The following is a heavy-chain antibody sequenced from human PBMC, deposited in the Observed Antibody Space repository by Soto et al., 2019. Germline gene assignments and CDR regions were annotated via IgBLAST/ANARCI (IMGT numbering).Heavy chain of an antibody. CDR1: GGSISSSSYY. Sequence: QLQLQESGPGLVKPSETLSLTCTVSGGSISSSSYYWGWIRQPPGKGLEWIGSIYYSGSTYYNPSLKSRVTISVDTSKNQFSLKLSSVTAADTAVYYCARHLNYDFWSGYPFDYWGQGTLVTVSS. CDR2: IYYSGST. V-gene: IGHV4-39*01. J-gene: IGHJ4*02. CDR3: ARHLNYDFWSGYPFDY. D-gene: IGHD3-3*01.